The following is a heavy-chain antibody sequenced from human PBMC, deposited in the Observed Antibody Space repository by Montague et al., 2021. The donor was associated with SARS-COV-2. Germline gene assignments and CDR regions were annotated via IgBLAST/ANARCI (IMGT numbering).Heavy chain of an antibody. CDR2: IDWDDDK. Sequence: PALVKPTQTLTLTCTFSGFSLSTSGMCVSWIRQPPGKALEWLALIDWDDDKYYSTSLKTWLTISKDTSKNQVVLTMTNMDPVDTATYYCARTYYDILTGYYTYDYWGQGTLVTVSS. V-gene: IGHV2-70*01. J-gene: IGHJ4*02. CDR1: GFSLSTSGMC. D-gene: IGHD3-9*01. CDR3: ARTYYDILTGYYTYDY.